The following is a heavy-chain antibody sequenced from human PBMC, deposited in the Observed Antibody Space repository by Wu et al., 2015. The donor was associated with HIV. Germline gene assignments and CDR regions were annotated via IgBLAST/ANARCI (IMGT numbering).Heavy chain of an antibody. CDR1: GGTFNNYA. CDR2: IIPIFGTT. D-gene: IGHD1-20*01. V-gene: IGHV1-69*13. CDR3: ARDLGNSYNWNDVDTSDL. Sequence: QVQLVQSGAEVKKPGSSVKVSCKASGGTFNNYAMNWVRQAPGQGLEWMGRIIPIFGTTNYAQKFQGRVTITADEFTSIVYMELSSLTSEDTAVYYCARDLGNSYNWNDVDTSDLWGQGTMVTVSS. J-gene: IGHJ3*01.